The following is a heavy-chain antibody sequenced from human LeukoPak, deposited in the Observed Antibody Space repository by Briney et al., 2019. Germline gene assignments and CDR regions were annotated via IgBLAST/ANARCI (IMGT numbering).Heavy chain of an antibody. J-gene: IGHJ4*02. CDR2: IYHSGST. Sequence: SETLSLTCTVSGGSISSYYWSWIRQPPGKRLEWIGYIYHSGSTNYNPSLKSRLTISVDTSKNQFSLMLSSVTAADTAVCYCAREGYSGSDSNLWGQGTLVTVSS. CDR1: GGSISSYY. D-gene: IGHD5-12*01. CDR3: AREGYSGSDSNL. V-gene: IGHV4-59*01.